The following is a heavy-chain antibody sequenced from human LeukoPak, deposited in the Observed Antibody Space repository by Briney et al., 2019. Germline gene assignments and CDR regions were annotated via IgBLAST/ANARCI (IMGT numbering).Heavy chain of an antibody. D-gene: IGHD6-13*01. CDR1: GYTFTSYG. CDR3: AREGYSSSWYRIGGWYFRL. V-gene: IGHV1-18*01. CDR2: ISAYNGNT. J-gene: IGHJ2*01. Sequence: GASVKVSCKASGYTFTSYGISWVRQAPGQGLEWMGWISAYNGNTNYAQKLQGRVTMTTDTSTSTAYMELRSLRSDDTAVYYCAREGYSSSWYRIGGWYFRLWGPGTLVTVSS.